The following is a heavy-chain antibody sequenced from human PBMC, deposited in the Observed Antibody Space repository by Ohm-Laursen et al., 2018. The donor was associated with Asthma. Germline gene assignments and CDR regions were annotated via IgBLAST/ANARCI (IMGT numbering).Heavy chain of an antibody. CDR1: GDSINSGNNY. V-gene: IGHV4-31*03. CDR3: AKGPVYDYVWGSYATD. D-gene: IGHD3-16*01. J-gene: IGHJ4*02. Sequence: SQTLSLTCTVSGDSINSGNNYWSWIRQHPGKGLEWIGYIYERGSTNYYPSLKGRVTISLDTSKNQFSLRLSSVTAADTAVYYCAKGPVYDYVWGSYATDWGQGTLVTVSS. CDR2: IYERGST.